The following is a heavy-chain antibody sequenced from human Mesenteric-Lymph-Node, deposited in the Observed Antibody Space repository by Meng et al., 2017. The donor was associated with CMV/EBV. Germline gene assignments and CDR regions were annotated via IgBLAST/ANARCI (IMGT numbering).Heavy chain of an antibody. CDR1: GASISSSDNY. CDR2: IYYSGAT. CDR3: ASSAYYYRLDS. V-gene: IGHV4-31*03. J-gene: IGHJ4*02. D-gene: IGHD3-22*01. Sequence: CTVSGASISSSDNYWGWVRQSPGAGLEWLGYIYYSGATYYNPSLKGRLTISRDTSKNQFSLRLDSVTAADTAIYYCASSAYYYRLDSWGQGTLVTVSS.